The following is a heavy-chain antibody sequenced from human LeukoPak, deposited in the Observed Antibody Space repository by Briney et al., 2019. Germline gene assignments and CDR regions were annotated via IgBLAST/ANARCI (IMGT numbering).Heavy chain of an antibody. CDR1: GFTVSDNF. Sequence: GGSLRLSCAASGFTVSDNFMSWVRQAPGKGLEWVSIIHGDGNTYYIDSVKGRFTISRDTSKNTLSLQMNSLRAEDTAVYYCVSHSNILTNYCFDYWGQGALVTVSS. CDR3: VSHSNILTNYCFDY. V-gene: IGHV3-53*01. D-gene: IGHD3-9*01. J-gene: IGHJ4*02. CDR2: IHGDGNT.